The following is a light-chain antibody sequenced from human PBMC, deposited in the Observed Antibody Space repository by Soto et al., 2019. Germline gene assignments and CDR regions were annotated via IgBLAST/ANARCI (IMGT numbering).Light chain of an antibody. CDR2: GAS. CDR3: QQYINSPWT. CDR1: QSVGSSY. J-gene: IGKJ1*01. V-gene: IGKV3-20*01. Sequence: EVVLTQSPGTLSLFPGERDTLSCGASQSVGSSYLAWYQQKPGQAPRLLIYGASTRATGIPDRFCGSGSGTEYTLTISRLPSEDFAVYYCQQYINSPWTFGQRTKVDIK.